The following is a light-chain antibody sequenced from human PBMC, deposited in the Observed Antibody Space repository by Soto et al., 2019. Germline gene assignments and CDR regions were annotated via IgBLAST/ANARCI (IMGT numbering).Light chain of an antibody. V-gene: IGKV2-28*01. Sequence: EIVLTHSPLSRPVTLGESASISCTSRRSLLHSNAHNYLDWYLQKPGQSPQLLIYLGSNRASGVPDRFSGSGSGTDFTLKISRVEAEDVGVYYCMQAVQTPPFTCAQRTKLEIK. CDR2: LGS. CDR3: MQAVQTPPFT. CDR1: RSLLHSNAHNY. J-gene: IGKJ2*01.